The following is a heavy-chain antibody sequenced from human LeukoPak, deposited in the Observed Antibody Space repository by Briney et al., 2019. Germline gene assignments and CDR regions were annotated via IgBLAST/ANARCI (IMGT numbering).Heavy chain of an antibody. J-gene: IGHJ4*02. CDR1: GFTFSDEY. V-gene: IGHV3-11*03. D-gene: IGHD6-19*01. Sequence: GGSLRLSCAASGFTFSDEYMSWIHQAPGKGLEWVSYVSNSGSYTNYADSVKGRFTISRDNAKSSLYLQMNSVRAEDTAVYYCARSRGAGPGAHFDYWGQGTLVTVSS. CDR3: ARSRGAGPGAHFDY. CDR2: VSNSGSYT.